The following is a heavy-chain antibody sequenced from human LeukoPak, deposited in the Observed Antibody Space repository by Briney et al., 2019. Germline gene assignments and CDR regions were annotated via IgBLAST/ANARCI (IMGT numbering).Heavy chain of an antibody. CDR3: ARDGGSAWFFRY. J-gene: IGHJ4*02. CDR1: GFTFSSYA. V-gene: IGHV3-48*04. CDR2: ISSSGNTK. Sequence: GGSLRLSCAASGFTFSSYAMSWVRQAPGKGLEWVSYISSSGNTKYYADSVKGRFTISRDNAKNSLSLQINSLRAEDTAVYYCARDGGSAWFFRYWGQGTLVTVSS. D-gene: IGHD6-19*01.